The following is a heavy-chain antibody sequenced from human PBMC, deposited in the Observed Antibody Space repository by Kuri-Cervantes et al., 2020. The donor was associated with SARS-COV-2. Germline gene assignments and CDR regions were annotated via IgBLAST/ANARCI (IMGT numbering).Heavy chain of an antibody. V-gene: IGHV3-30-3*01. CDR2: ISYDGSNK. CDR1: GFTFSSYA. J-gene: IGHJ4*02. Sequence: GESLKISCAASGFTFSSYAMHWVRQAPGKGLEWVAVISYDGSNKYYADSVKGQFTISRDNSKNTLYLQMNSLRAEDTAVYYCARDGNEETALGYWGQGTLVTVSS. D-gene: IGHD1-14*01. CDR3: ARDGNEETALGY.